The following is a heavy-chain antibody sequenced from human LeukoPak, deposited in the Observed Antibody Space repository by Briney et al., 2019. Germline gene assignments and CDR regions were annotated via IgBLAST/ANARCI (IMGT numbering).Heavy chain of an antibody. V-gene: IGHV3-11*06. D-gene: IGHD3-9*01. CDR3: ARAGPLRYFDWLSNDY. CDR1: GFTFSDYY. CDR2: ISSSSSYI. J-gene: IGHJ4*02. Sequence: GGSLRLSCAASGFTFSDYYMSWIRQAPGKGLEWVSSISSSSSYIYYADSVKGRFTISRDNAKNSLYLQMNSLRAEDTAVYYCARAGPLRYFDWLSNDYWGQGTLVTVSS.